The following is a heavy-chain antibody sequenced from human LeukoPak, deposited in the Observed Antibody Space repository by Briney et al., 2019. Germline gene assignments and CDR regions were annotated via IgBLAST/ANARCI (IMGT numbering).Heavy chain of an antibody. Sequence: SETLSLTCTVSGGSFSSGSYFWSWIRQPPGKGLEWIGYIFYNGETNYNPSLKSRLTLSVDASKNQFSLKLSSVTAADTAVYYCARDGGQGSGWSTIDYWGQGTLVTVSS. J-gene: IGHJ4*02. CDR2: IFYNGET. D-gene: IGHD6-19*01. V-gene: IGHV4-61*01. CDR1: GGSFSSGSYF. CDR3: ARDGGQGSGWSTIDY.